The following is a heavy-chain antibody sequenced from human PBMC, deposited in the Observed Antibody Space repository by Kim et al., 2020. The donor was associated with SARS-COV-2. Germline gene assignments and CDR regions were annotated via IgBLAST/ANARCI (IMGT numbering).Heavy chain of an antibody. CDR1: GGSISSYY. J-gene: IGHJ5*02. CDR2: IYHSGST. CDR3: ARGKGLDP. V-gene: IGHV4-59*12. Sequence: SETLSLTCTVYGGSISSYYWSWIRQPPGKGLEWIGYIYHSGSTNYNPSLKSRVTISVDTSKNQFSLKLSSVTAADTAVYYCARGKGLDPWGQGTLVTVSS.